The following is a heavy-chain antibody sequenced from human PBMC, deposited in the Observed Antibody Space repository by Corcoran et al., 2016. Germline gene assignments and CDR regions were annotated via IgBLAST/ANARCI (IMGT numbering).Heavy chain of an antibody. CDR2: ISGSGGST. Sequence: EVQLLESGGGLVQPGGSLRLSCAASGFTFSSYAMSWVRQAPGKGLEWVSAISGSGGSTYYADSVKGRCTISRDNSKNTLYLQMNSLRAEDTAVYYCAKAYYYDSSGYYFRNYGMDVWGQGTTVTVSS. CDR1: GFTFSSYA. J-gene: IGHJ6*02. CDR3: AKAYYYDSSGYYFRNYGMDV. D-gene: IGHD3-22*01. V-gene: IGHV3-23*01.